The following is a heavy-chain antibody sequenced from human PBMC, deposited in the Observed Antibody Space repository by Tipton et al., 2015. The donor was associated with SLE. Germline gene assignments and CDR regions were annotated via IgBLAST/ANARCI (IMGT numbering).Heavy chain of an antibody. Sequence: TLSLTCTVSGGSISSSSYYWGWIRQPPGKGLEWIGSIYYSGSTYYNPSLKSRVTISVDTSKNQSSLKLSSVTAADTAVYYCARLMDTAMGHFDYWGQGTLVTVSS. V-gene: IGHV4-39*07. J-gene: IGHJ4*02. CDR1: GGSISSSSYY. CDR3: ARLMDTAMGHFDY. D-gene: IGHD5-18*01. CDR2: IYYSGST.